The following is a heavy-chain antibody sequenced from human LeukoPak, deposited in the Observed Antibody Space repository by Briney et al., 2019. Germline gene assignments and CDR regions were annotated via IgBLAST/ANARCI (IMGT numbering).Heavy chain of an antibody. V-gene: IGHV4-4*07. CDR3: ARDYQGGYGDKTVDY. J-gene: IGHJ4*02. CDR2: IHTTGNT. CDR1: GGSISNDY. D-gene: IGHD4-17*01. Sequence: SETLSLTCTLPGGSISNDYWSWIRQPAGKGLEWIGRIHTTGNTNYNPSLKTRVTMSVDTSKNQFSLKLSSVTAADTAVYYCARDYQGGYGDKTVDYWGQGTLVTVSS.